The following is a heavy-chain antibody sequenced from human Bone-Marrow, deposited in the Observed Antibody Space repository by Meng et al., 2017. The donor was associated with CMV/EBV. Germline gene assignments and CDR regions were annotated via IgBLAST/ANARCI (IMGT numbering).Heavy chain of an antibody. CDR1: GFTFSSYS. CDR2: ISSSSSYI. Sequence: GESLKISCAASGFTFSSYSMNWVRQAPGKGLEWVSSISSSSSYIYYADSVKGRFTISRDNAKNSLYLQMNSLRAEDTAVYYCARDLRFLEWVSQGHALDYWGQGTLVTSPQ. V-gene: IGHV3-21*01. J-gene: IGHJ4*02. D-gene: IGHD3-3*01. CDR3: ARDLRFLEWVSQGHALDY.